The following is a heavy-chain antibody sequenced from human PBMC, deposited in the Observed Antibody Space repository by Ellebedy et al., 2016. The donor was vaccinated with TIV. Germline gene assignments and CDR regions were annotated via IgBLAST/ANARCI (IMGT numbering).Heavy chain of an antibody. CDR2: ISAYTGDT. CDR1: GYTFRTYS. CDR3: ARDMVQGMVSVYVWFDY. J-gene: IGHJ4*02. Sequence: AASVKVSCKASGYTFRTYSMSWARQAPGQGLEWMGWISAYTGDTNYAQKFQGRVTMTTDPSTSTAYMELRSLRYDDTAIYYCARDMVQGMVSVYVWFDYWGQGTLVTVSS. D-gene: IGHD2-8*01. V-gene: IGHV1-18*01.